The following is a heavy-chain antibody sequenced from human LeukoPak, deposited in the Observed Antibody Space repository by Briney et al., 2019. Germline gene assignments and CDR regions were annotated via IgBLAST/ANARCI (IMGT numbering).Heavy chain of an antibody. Sequence: GGSLRLSCAASGFTFSSYSMNWVRQAPGKGLEWVSYISSSSSTIYYADSVKGRFTISRDNAKNSLYLQMNSLRAEDTAVYYCARDGDYLIDYWGQGTLVTVSS. CDR2: ISSSSSTI. V-gene: IGHV3-48*01. CDR3: ARDGDYLIDY. D-gene: IGHD4-17*01. J-gene: IGHJ4*02. CDR1: GFTFSSYS.